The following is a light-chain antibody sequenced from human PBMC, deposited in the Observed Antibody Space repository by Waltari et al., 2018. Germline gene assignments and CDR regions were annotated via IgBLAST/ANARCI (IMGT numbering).Light chain of an antibody. CDR3: QQYGSSPPYT. V-gene: IGKV3-20*01. J-gene: IGKJ2*01. Sequence: EVVLTQSPVTLSLSPGERATLSCRASQSVKNNYLAWYHQKPGQAPRLLIFDASSRATGIPDRFSGSGSGTDFTLTISRLEPEDFAVYYCQQYGSSPPYTFGQGTKLEIK. CDR2: DAS. CDR1: QSVKNNY.